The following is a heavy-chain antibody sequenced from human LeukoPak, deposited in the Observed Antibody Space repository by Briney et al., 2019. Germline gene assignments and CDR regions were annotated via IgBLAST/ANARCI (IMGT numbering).Heavy chain of an antibody. CDR3: ARVGKRYSYGRDDAFDI. D-gene: IGHD5-18*01. V-gene: IGHV7-4-1*02. CDR1: GYTFTSYA. J-gene: IGHJ3*02. CDR2: INTNTGNP. Sequence: GASVKVSCKASGYTFTSYAMNWVRQAPGQGLEWMGWINTNTGNPTYAQGFTGRFVFSLDTSVSTAYLQISSLKAEDTAVYYCARVGKRYSYGRDDAFDIWGQGTMVTVSS.